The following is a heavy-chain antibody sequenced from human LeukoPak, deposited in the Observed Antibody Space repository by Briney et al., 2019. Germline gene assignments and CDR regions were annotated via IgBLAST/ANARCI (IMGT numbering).Heavy chain of an antibody. CDR2: IFYSGST. J-gene: IGHJ4*02. V-gene: IGHV4-61*08. CDR3: ARSGLRWYPFDY. D-gene: IGHD4-17*01. Sequence: SETLSLTCTVSGGSISSGGYYWSWIRQPPGKGLEWIGYIFYSGSTNYNPSLKSRVTISVDTSKNQFSLKLSSVTAADTAVYYCARSGLRWYPFDYWGQGTLVTVSS. CDR1: GGSISSGGYY.